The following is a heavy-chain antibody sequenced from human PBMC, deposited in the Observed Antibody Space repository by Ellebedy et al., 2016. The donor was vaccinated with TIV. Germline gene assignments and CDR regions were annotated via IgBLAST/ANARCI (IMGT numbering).Heavy chain of an antibody. Sequence: GESLKISCQGSEDSFTNFWIAWVRQMPGKGLELMGVIYPADSDVTYSPSFQGQVTISADKSISTAYLQWRSLKASDSGMYWCARHEYGVKDWGQGTQVTVS. V-gene: IGHV5-51*01. CDR2: IYPADSDV. D-gene: IGHD4-17*01. CDR3: ARHEYGVKD. CDR1: EDSFTNFW. J-gene: IGHJ4*02.